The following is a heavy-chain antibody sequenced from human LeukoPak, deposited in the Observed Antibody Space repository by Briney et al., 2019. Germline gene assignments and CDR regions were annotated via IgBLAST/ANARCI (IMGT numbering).Heavy chain of an antibody. CDR2: IWYDGSNK. V-gene: IGHV3-33*06. Sequence: GESLRLSCVASGISLRSYSVHWVRQAPGKGLEWVAVIWYDGSNKYYADSVKGRFTISRDNSKNTLYLQMNSLRAEDTAVYYCAKDGGVVPAALYYYYMDVWGKGTTVTVSS. D-gene: IGHD2-2*01. J-gene: IGHJ6*03. CDR1: GISLRSYS. CDR3: AKDGGVVPAALYYYYMDV.